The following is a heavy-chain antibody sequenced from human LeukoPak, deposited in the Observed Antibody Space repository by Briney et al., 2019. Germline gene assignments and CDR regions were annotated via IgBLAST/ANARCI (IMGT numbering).Heavy chain of an antibody. CDR2: IKQDGSEK. CDR3: ARLAGAGGSGFDY. V-gene: IGHV3-7*01. J-gene: IGHJ4*02. D-gene: IGHD6-19*01. Sequence: GRSLRLSCAASGFTFSSYAMHWVRQAPGKGLEWVANIKQDGSEKYYVDSVKGRFTISRDNAKNSLYLQMNSLRAEDTAVYYCARLAGAGGSGFDYWGQGTLVTVSS. CDR1: GFTFSSYA.